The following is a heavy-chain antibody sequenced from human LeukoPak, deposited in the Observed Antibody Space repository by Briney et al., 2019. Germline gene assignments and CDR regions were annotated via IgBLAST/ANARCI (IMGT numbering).Heavy chain of an antibody. CDR2: IKEDGSEK. CDR3: AREYYHIDSGHRASAY. J-gene: IGHJ4*02. CDR1: GFTFGDYW. D-gene: IGHD3-9*01. Sequence: GGSLRLSCAGSGFTFGDYWMTWVRQAPGKGLEWVAKIKEDGSEKCYVDSVKGRFTISRDNAKNSLYLQMNSLRVEDTAVYFCAREYYHIDSGHRASAYWGQGTPVTVST. V-gene: IGHV3-7*01.